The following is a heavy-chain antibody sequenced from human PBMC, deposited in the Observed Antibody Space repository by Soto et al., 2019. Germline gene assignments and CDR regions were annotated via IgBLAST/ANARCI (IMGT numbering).Heavy chain of an antibody. Sequence: QLQLQESGSGLVKPSQTLSLTCAVSGGSISSGGYSWSWIRQPPGKGLEWIGYIYHSGSTYYNPSLKSXXTXSGXTSKNQFSLKLSSVTAADTAVYYCARDAAAGGMDVWGQGTTVTVSS. J-gene: IGHJ6*02. CDR1: GGSISSGGYS. CDR2: IYHSGST. D-gene: IGHD6-13*01. CDR3: ARDAAAGGMDV. V-gene: IGHV4-30-2*01.